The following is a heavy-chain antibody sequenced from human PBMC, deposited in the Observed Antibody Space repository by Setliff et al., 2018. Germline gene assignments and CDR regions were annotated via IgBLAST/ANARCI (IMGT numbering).Heavy chain of an antibody. J-gene: IGHJ4*02. D-gene: IGHD6-19*01. CDR1: GFTFGDYA. V-gene: IGHV3-49*04. CDR2: IRSKAYGGTT. Sequence: PGGSLRLSCTASGFTFGDYAMSWVRQALGKGLEWVGFIRSKAYGGTTEYAASVKGRFTISRDDSKSIAYLQMNSLKTEDTAVYYCTRASSIAVAGSSIWGQGTLVTVSS. CDR3: TRASSIAVAGSSI.